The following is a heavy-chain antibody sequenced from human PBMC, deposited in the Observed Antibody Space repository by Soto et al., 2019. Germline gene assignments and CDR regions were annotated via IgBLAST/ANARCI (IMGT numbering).Heavy chain of an antibody. V-gene: IGHV1-69*01. CDR2: IIPIFGTA. J-gene: IGHJ5*02. CDR3: AELGYCSGGSCYGGYGFDP. D-gene: IGHD2-15*01. Sequence: QVQLVQSGAEVKKPGSSVKVFCKASGGTLSSYAIGWVRQAPGQGLEWMGEIIPIFGTANYPQKFQGRVTVTADESTRTAYMELSSLRSEDTAVYYCAELGYCSGGSCYGGYGFDPWGQGTLVTVSS. CDR1: GGTLSSYA.